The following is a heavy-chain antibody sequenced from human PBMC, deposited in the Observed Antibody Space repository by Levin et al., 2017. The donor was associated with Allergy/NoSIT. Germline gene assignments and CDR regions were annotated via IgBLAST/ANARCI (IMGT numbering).Heavy chain of an antibody. J-gene: IGHJ4*02. CDR1: GFTFSSYS. V-gene: IGHV3-48*01. CDR2: ISSSSSTI. Sequence: ASVKVSCAASGFTFSSYSMNWVRQAPGKGLEWVSYISSSSSTIYYADSVKGRFTISRDNAKNSLYLQMNSLRAEDTAVYYCASGSGWYKQGFDYWGQGTLVTVSS. CDR3: ASGSGWYKQGFDY. D-gene: IGHD6-19*01.